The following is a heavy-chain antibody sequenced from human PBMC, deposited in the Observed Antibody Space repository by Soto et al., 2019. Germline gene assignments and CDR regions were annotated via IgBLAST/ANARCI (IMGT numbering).Heavy chain of an antibody. CDR2: ISSSSSYI. J-gene: IGHJ4*02. V-gene: IGHV3-21*01. CDR1: GFTFSSYS. D-gene: IGHD6-13*01. CDR3: ARGLVPYSSSWYYFDY. Sequence: GSLILSGAASGFTFSSYSMNLVRQAPGKGLEWVSSISSSSSYIYYADSVKGRFTISRDNAKNSLYLQMNSLRAEDTAVYYCARGLVPYSSSWYYFDYWGQGTLVTVSS.